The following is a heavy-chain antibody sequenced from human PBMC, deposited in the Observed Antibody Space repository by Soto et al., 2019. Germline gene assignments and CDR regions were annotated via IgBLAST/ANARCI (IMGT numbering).Heavy chain of an antibody. CDR3: AREYYYDSSGYHYYYGMDV. CDR1: GFSFTSYH. CDR2: IGTAGDT. J-gene: IGHJ6*02. D-gene: IGHD3-22*01. Sequence: PGGAPRLSCATPGFSFTSYHIHRVRPATGKSVEWVSAIGTAGDTYYPGSVKGRFTISRENAKNSLYLQMNSLRAEDTAVYYCAREYYYDSSGYHYYYGMDVWGQGTTVTVSS. V-gene: IGHV3-13*01.